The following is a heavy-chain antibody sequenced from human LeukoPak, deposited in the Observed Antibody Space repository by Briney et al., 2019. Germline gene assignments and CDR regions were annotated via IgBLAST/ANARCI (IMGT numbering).Heavy chain of an antibody. CDR3: ARATLSDYYFNY. CDR2: INPSGGST. CDR1: GYTFTSYY. V-gene: IGHV1-46*01. J-gene: IGHJ4*02. Sequence: ASVKVSCKASGYTFTSYYMHWVRQAPGQGLEWMGIINPSGGSTSYAQKFQGGVTMTRDTSTNTVYMELSSLRSKDTAVYFCARATLSDYYFNYWGQGTLVTVSS.